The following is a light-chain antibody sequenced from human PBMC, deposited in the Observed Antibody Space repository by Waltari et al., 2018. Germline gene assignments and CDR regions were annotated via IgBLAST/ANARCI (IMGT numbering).Light chain of an antibody. CDR1: SRDVGGYGQ. CDR2: EVS. V-gene: IGLV2-14*01. J-gene: IGLJ3*02. Sequence: QSALTQPASVSGSLGQSITISCTGTSRDVGGYGQVSWYQQHPGKAPELIIYEVSKRPSGVSERFSGSKSGNTASLTISGLQADDEADFYCSSFTYTTTLVFGGGTKLTVL. CDR3: SSFTYTTTLV.